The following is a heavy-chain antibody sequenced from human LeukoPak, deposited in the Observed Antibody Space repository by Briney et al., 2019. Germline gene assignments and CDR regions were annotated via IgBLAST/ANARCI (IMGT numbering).Heavy chain of an antibody. D-gene: IGHD1-26*01. CDR3: AKDIRVGAYYGPLDY. V-gene: IGHV3-43D*03. Sequence: GGSLRLSCAASGFTFDDYAMHWLRQAPGKGLEWVSLISWDGGSTYYADSVKGRFTISRDNSKNSLYLQMNSLRAEDTALYYCAKDIRVGAYYGPLDYWGQGTLVTVSS. CDR2: ISWDGGST. J-gene: IGHJ4*02. CDR1: GFTFDDYA.